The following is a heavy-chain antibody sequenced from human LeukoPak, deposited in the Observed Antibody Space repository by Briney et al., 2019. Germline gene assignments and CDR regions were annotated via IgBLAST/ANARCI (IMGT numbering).Heavy chain of an antibody. Sequence: GGSLRLSCAASGFTFSSYSMNWVRQAPGKGLEWVSSISSSSSYIYYADSVKGRFTISRDNAKNSLYLQMNSLRAEDTAVYYCARLRGYSYGYADYWGQGTLVTVSS. CDR1: GFTFSSYS. D-gene: IGHD5-18*01. J-gene: IGHJ4*02. V-gene: IGHV3-21*01. CDR2: ISSSSSYI. CDR3: ARLRGYSYGYADY.